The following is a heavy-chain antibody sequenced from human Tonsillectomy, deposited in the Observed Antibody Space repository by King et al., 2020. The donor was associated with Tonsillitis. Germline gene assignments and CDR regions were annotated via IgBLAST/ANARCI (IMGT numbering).Heavy chain of an antibody. V-gene: IGHV4-39*07. CDR3: ARHQPQLWVGELLVLWFDP. J-gene: IGHJ5*02. Sequence: QLQESGPGLVKPSETLSLTCTVSGGSISSSSYYWGWIRQPPGKGLEWIGSIYYSGSTYYNPSLKSRVTISVDTSKNQFSLKLSSVTAADTAVYYCARHQPQLWVGELLVLWFDPWGQGTLVTVSS. CDR1: GGSISSSSYY. D-gene: IGHD3-10*01. CDR2: IYYSGST.